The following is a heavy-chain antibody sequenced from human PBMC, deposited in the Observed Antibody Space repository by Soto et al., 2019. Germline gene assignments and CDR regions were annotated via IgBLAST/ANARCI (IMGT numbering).Heavy chain of an antibody. D-gene: IGHD5-18*01. CDR3: AHIKVDTXXXXXPTFDY. Sequence: SGPTLVNXTQTLTLTCTFSXXSLSTSGVGVGWIRQPPGKALEWLALIYWNDDKRYSPSLKSRLTITKDTSKNQVVLTATNLDPVDTATYYCAHIKVDTXXXXXPTFDYWGQGTLVTVSS. J-gene: IGHJ4*02. V-gene: IGHV2-5*01. CDR1: XXSLSTSGVG. CDR2: IYWNDDK.